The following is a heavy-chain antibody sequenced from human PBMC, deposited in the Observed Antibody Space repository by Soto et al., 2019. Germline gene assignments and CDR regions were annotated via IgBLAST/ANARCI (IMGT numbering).Heavy chain of an antibody. CDR2: IWYDGSNK. V-gene: IGHV3-33*01. D-gene: IGHD6-19*01. CDR1: GFTFSSYG. Sequence: GGSLRLSCAASGFTFSSYGIHWVRQAPGRGLEWVAVIWYDGSNKYYADSVKGRFTISRDNSKNTLYLQMNSLRAEDTAVYYCARPTVAGTNYYYGMDVWGQGTTVTVSS. J-gene: IGHJ6*02. CDR3: ARPTVAGTNYYYGMDV.